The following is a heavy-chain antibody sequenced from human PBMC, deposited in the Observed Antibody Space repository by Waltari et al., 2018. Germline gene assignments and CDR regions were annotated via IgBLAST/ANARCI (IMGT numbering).Heavy chain of an antibody. CDR2: IIPIFGTA. D-gene: IGHD4-17*01. CDR1: GGTFSSYA. J-gene: IGHJ4*02. Sequence: QVQLVQSGAEVKKPGSSVKVSCKASGGTFSSYATSWVRPAPGQGLEWMGGIIPIFGTANYAQKFQGRVTITADESTSTAYMELSSLRSEDTAVYYCARAPTVTTLETGDYWGQGTLVTVSS. V-gene: IGHV1-69*01. CDR3: ARAPTVTTLETGDY.